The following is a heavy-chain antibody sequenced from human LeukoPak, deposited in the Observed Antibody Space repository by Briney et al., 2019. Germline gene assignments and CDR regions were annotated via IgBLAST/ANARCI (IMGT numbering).Heavy chain of an antibody. CDR2: INAGNGNT. V-gene: IGHV1-3*01. CDR1: GYTFTSYA. D-gene: IGHD2-15*01. J-gene: IGHJ1*01. Sequence: APVKVSCKASGYTFTSYAMHWVRQAPGQRLEWMGWINAGNGNTKYSQKFQGRVTITRDTSASTAYMELSSLRSEDTAVYYCARGYCSGGSCYGEYFQHWGQGTLVTVSS. CDR3: ARGYCSGGSCYGEYFQH.